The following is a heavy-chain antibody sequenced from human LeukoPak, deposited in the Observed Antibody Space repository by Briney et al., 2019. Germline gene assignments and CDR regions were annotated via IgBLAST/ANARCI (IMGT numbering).Heavy chain of an antibody. CDR2: IYHSGST. V-gene: IGHV4-30-2*01. CDR1: GGSISSGGYS. Sequence: SETLSPTRAVSGGSISSGGYSWSWIRQPPGKGLEWIGYIYHSGSTYYNPSLKSRVTISVDRSKNQFSLKLSSVTAADTAVYYCASVTTGFDYWGQGTLVTVSS. CDR3: ASVTTGFDY. D-gene: IGHD4-17*01. J-gene: IGHJ4*02.